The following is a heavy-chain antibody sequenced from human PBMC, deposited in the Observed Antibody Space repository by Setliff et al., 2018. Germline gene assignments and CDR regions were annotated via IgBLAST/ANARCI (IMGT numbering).Heavy chain of an antibody. V-gene: IGHV1-2*06. D-gene: IGHD6-6*01. CDR2: INPNSGGT. CDR3: ARDGTSLPSIAAHADY. CDR1: GYTFTGYY. Sequence: ASVKVSCKASGYTFTGYYMHWVRQAPGQGLEWMGRINPNSGGTNYAQKFQGRATMTRDTSISTAYMELSRLRSDDTAVYYCARDGTSLPSIAAHADYWGQGTLVTVSS. J-gene: IGHJ4*02.